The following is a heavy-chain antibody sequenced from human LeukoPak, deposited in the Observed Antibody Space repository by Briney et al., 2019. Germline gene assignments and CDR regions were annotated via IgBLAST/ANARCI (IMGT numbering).Heavy chain of an antibody. Sequence: SETLSLTCTVSGGSISSYYWSWIRQPPGKGLEWIGYICYSGSTNYNPSLKSRVTISVDTSKNQFSLKLSSVTAADTAVYYCARDRYYGSGSPDAFDIWGQGTMVTVSS. CDR3: ARDRYYGSGSPDAFDI. D-gene: IGHD3-10*01. J-gene: IGHJ3*02. V-gene: IGHV4-59*01. CDR1: GGSISSYY. CDR2: ICYSGST.